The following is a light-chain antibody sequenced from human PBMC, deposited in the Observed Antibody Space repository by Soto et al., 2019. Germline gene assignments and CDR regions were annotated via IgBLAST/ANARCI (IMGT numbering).Light chain of an antibody. V-gene: IGLV1-40*01. Sequence: QSVLTQPPSVSGAPGQRVTITCAGSSSNIGAGFDVHWYQQLPGTAPKLLIYGNNNRPSGVPDRFSGSKSGTSASLAITGLHAEDEADYYCQSYDSNLSVVFGGGTKLTVL. CDR1: SSNIGAGFD. J-gene: IGLJ2*01. CDR3: QSYDSNLSVV. CDR2: GNN.